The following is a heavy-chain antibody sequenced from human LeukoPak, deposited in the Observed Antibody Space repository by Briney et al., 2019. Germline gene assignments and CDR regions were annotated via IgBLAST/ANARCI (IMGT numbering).Heavy chain of an antibody. V-gene: IGHV4-61*02. Sequence: PSQTLSLTCTVSGDSISSGSYYWSWIRQPAGKGLEWIGRVHTIGATDYNPSLRSRVAISMDTSKNQFSLKLSSVTAADTAVYYCARHSSGYDYPLYYFDYWGQGTLVTVSS. CDR1: GDSISSGSYY. D-gene: IGHD5-12*01. J-gene: IGHJ4*02. CDR3: ARHSSGYDYPLYYFDY. CDR2: VHTIGAT.